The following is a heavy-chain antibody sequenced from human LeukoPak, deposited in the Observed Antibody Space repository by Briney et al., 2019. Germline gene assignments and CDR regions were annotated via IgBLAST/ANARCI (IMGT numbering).Heavy chain of an antibody. CDR3: ARESTGMDV. J-gene: IGHJ6*02. CDR1: GGSFSGYY. V-gene: IGHV4-30-4*01. Sequence: PSETLSRTCAVYGGSFSGYYWSWIRQPPGKGLEWIGYIYYSGSTYYNPSLKSRVTISVDTSKNQFSLKLSSVTAADTAVYYCARESTGMDVWGQGTTVTVSS. D-gene: IGHD4-11*01. CDR2: IYYSGST.